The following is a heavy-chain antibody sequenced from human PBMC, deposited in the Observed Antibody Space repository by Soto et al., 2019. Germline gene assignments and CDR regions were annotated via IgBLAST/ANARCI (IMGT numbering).Heavy chain of an antibody. J-gene: IGHJ4*02. CDR3: ARASGSFDY. CDR2: IWYDGSNK. Sequence: QVQLVESGGGVVQPGRSLRLSCAASGFRFSSYGMHWVRQAPGKGLEWVAVIWYDGSNKHYADSVKGRFTISRDNSKNTLSLQMNSLRAEDTAVYYCARASGSFDYWGQGNLVTVSS. CDR1: GFRFSSYG. V-gene: IGHV3-33*01. D-gene: IGHD5-12*01.